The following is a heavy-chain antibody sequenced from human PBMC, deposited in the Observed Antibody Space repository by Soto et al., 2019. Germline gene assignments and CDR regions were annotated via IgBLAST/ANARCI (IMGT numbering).Heavy chain of an antibody. Sequence: SETLSLTCTVSGGSVSSGSYYWSWIRQPPGKGLEWIGYIYYSGSTNYNPSLKSRVTISVDTSKNQFSLKLSSVTAADTAVYYCGGRGGVGYYYYGMDVWGQGTTVTVSS. D-gene: IGHD2-15*01. CDR2: IYYSGST. V-gene: IGHV4-61*01. CDR1: GGSVSSGSYY. J-gene: IGHJ6*02. CDR3: GGRGGVGYYYYGMDV.